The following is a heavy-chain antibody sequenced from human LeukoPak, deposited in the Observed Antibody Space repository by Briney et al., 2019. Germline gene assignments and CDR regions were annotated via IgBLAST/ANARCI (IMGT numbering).Heavy chain of an antibody. CDR3: ARVYRTGVAAAGSDPFDY. CDR2: IYHSGST. Sequence: KPSETLSLTCTVSGYSISSGYYWGWIRQPPGKGLEWIGSIYHSGSTYYNPSLKSRVTISVDTSKNQFSLKLSSVTAADTAVYYCARVYRTGVAAAGSDPFDYWGQGTLVTVSS. D-gene: IGHD6-13*01. CDR1: GYSISSGYY. J-gene: IGHJ4*02. V-gene: IGHV4-38-2*02.